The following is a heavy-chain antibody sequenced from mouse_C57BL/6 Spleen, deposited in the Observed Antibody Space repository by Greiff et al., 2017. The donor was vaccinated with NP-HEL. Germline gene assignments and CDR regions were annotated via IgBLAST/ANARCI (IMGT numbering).Heavy chain of an antibody. Sequence: QVQLQQPGAELVKPGASVKLSCKASGYTFTSYWMHWVKQRPGQGLEWIGMIHPNSGSTNYNEKFKSKATLTVDKSSSTAYMQLSSLTSEDSAVFYCARARYGAGPAWFGYWGQGTMVTVSA. CDR1: GYTFTSYW. D-gene: IGHD1-2*01. CDR3: ARARYGAGPAWFGY. J-gene: IGHJ3*01. V-gene: IGHV1-64*01. CDR2: IHPNSGST.